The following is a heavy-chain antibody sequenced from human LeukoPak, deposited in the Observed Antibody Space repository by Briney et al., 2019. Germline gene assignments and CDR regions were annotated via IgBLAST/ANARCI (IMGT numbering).Heavy chain of an antibody. CDR3: AKGTGGYSSGGYFDY. CDR1: GFTFDDYA. CDR2: ISWNSGSI. V-gene: IGHV3-9*03. J-gene: IGHJ4*02. Sequence: PGRSLRLSCAASGFTFDDYAMHWVRQAPGKGLEWASGISWNSGSIGYADSVKGRFTISRDNAKNSLYLQMNSLRAEDMALYYCAKGTGGYSSGGYFDYWGQGTLVTVSS. D-gene: IGHD6-19*01.